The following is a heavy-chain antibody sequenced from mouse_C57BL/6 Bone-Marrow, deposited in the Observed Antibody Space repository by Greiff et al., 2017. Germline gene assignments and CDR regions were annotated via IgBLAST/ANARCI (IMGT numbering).Heavy chain of an antibody. Sequence: EVQLQESGPGLVKPSQSLSLTCSVTGYSITSGYYWNWIRQFPGNKLEWMGYISYDGSNNYNPSLKNRISITSDTSKNQFFLKLNSVTTEDTATYYCARDPLLNAMDYWGQGTSVTVSS. CDR1: GYSITSGYY. D-gene: IGHD1-1*01. CDR3: ARDPLLNAMDY. J-gene: IGHJ4*01. V-gene: IGHV3-6*01. CDR2: ISYDGSN.